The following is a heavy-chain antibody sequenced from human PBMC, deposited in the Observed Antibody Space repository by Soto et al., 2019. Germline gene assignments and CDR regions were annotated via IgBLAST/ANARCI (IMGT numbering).Heavy chain of an antibody. CDR3: ARDQSLDYIWGSYRNTPMVN. CDR2: IWYDGSNK. V-gene: IGHV3-33*01. Sequence: GGSLRLSCAASGFTFSSYGMHWVRQAPGKGLEWVAVIWYDGSNKYYADSVKGRFTISRDNSKNTLYLQMNSLRAEDTAVYYCARDQSLDYIWGSYRNTPMVNWGQGTLVTVSS. CDR1: GFTFSSYG. J-gene: IGHJ4*02. D-gene: IGHD3-16*02.